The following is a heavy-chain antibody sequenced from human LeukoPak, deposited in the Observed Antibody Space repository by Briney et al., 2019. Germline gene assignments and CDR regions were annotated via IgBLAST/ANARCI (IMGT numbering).Heavy chain of an antibody. Sequence: SETLSLTCTVSGGSISSYYWSWIRQPPGKGLEWIGYIYYSGSTNYNPSLKSRVTISVDTSKNQFSLKLSSVTAADTAVYYCARGRGPSAVAAHFDYWGQGTLVTVSS. CDR2: IYYSGST. D-gene: IGHD6-19*01. CDR3: ARGRGPSAVAAHFDY. CDR1: GGSISSYY. V-gene: IGHV4-59*12. J-gene: IGHJ4*02.